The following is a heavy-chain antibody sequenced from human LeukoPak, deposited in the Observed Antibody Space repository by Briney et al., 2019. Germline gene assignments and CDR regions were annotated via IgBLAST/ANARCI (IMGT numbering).Heavy chain of an antibody. J-gene: IGHJ4*02. CDR2: ISGYNGNT. Sequence: SVKVSCKASGYTFPSYGITWVRQAPGQGLEWMGWISGYNGNTDYAQKLQGRVTMTTDTSTSTAYMELRSLRSDDTAVYYCARESSGGGYWGQGTLVTVSS. CDR1: GYTFPSYG. V-gene: IGHV1-18*01. CDR3: ARESSGGGY. D-gene: IGHD6-19*01.